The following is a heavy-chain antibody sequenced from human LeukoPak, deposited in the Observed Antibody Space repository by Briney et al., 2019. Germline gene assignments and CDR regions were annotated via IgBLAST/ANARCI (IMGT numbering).Heavy chain of an antibody. Sequence: KSSETLSLTCTVSGGSISSSTYYWGWIRQPPGKGLEWIGSIYYSGSTYYNPSLKSRVTISVDTSKNQFSLKLSSVTAADTAVYCCATSVDIVARGTVFDYWGQGTLVTVSS. J-gene: IGHJ4*02. CDR1: GGSISSSTYY. V-gene: IGHV4-39*01. D-gene: IGHD5-12*01. CDR3: ATSVDIVARGTVFDY. CDR2: IYYSGST.